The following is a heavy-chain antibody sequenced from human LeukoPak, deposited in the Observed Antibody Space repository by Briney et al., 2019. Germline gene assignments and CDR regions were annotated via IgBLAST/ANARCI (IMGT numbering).Heavy chain of an antibody. CDR1: GYSFTSYW. CDR3: ARLPRIAIVRGVMNYYYGMDV. J-gene: IGHJ6*02. V-gene: IGHV5-51*01. Sequence: GESLKISCKGSGYSFTSYWIGWVRQMPGKGLEWMGIIYPGDSDTRYSPSFQGQVTISADKSISTAYLQWSSLKASDTAMYYCARLPRIAIVRGVMNYYYGMDVWGQGTTVTVSS. D-gene: IGHD3-10*01. CDR2: IYPGDSDT.